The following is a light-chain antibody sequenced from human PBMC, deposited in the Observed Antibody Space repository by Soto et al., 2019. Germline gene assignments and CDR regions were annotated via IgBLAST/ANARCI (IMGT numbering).Light chain of an antibody. CDR2: EVS. J-gene: IGLJ1*01. CDR3: SSYTSSSTYYV. Sequence: QSALTQPASVSGSPGQSITISCTGTSSDVGDYNYVSWYQQHPGKAPKLMISEVSDRSSGVSNRFSASKSGNTASLTISGLQAQDEADYYCSSYTSSSTYYVFGTGTKLTVL. CDR1: SSDVGDYNY. V-gene: IGLV2-14*01.